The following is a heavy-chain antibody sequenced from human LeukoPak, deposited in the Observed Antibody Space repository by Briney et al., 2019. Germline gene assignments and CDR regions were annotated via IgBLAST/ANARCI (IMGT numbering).Heavy chain of an antibody. CDR1: GFMFSSYS. CDR2: ISSSSTTI. Sequence: PGGCLRLSCGATGFMFSSYSMNWVRQAPGKGLEWVSYISSSSTTIHYADSVKGRFTISRDNAKNSLYLQMNSLRDEDTAVYYCARTGNLDYWGQGTLVTVSS. J-gene: IGHJ4*02. CDR3: ARTGNLDY. V-gene: IGHV3-48*02.